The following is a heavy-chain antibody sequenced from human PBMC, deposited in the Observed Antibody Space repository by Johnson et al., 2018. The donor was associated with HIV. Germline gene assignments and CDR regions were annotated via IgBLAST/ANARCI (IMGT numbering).Heavy chain of an antibody. CDR2: ISWNSGST. CDR3: AKERDSGSYFDAFDI. V-gene: IGHV3-9*01. J-gene: IGHJ3*02. D-gene: IGHD1-26*01. CDR1: GFTFDDYA. Sequence: VQLVESGGGVVRPGGSLRLSCAASGFTFDDYAMHWVRQAPGKGLEWVSGISWNSGSTYYADSVKGRFTISRDNSKNTLYLQMNSLRAEDTAVYYCAKERDSGSYFDAFDIWGQGTMVTVSS.